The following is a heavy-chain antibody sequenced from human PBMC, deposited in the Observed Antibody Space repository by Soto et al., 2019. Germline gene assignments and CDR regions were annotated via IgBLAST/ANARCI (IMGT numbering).Heavy chain of an antibody. Sequence: SETLSLTCTVSGGSISSYYWSWIRQPPGKGLEWIGYIYYSGSTNYNPSLKSRVTISVDTSKNQFSLKLSSVTAADTAVYYCARAGGSGWYGRDFDYWGQGTLVTVSS. V-gene: IGHV4-59*01. CDR2: IYYSGST. CDR3: ARAGGSGWYGRDFDY. D-gene: IGHD6-19*01. J-gene: IGHJ4*02. CDR1: GGSISSYY.